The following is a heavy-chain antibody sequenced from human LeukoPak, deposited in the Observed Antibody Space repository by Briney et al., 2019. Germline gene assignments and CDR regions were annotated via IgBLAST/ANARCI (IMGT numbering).Heavy chain of an antibody. Sequence: ASVKVSCKASGYTFTTYGISWVRQAPGQGLEWMGWISTYNGNTNYAQKLQGRVTMTTDTSTSTAYMELRSLRSDDTAVYYCARDFGTQTVLRYFGCDLWGQGTLVTVSS. V-gene: IGHV1-18*01. CDR3: ARDFGTQTVLRYFGCDL. CDR1: GYTFTTYG. J-gene: IGHJ4*02. CDR2: ISTYNGNT. D-gene: IGHD3-9*01.